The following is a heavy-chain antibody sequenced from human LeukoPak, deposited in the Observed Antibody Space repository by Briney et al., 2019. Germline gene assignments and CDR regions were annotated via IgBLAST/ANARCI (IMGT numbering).Heavy chain of an antibody. CDR2: IRYDGRNK. D-gene: IGHD1-1*01. V-gene: IGHV3-30*02. CDR3: AKADQGTPFDY. Sequence: PGGSLRLSCAASGFTFSSYGMHWVRQAPGKGLEWVAFIRYDGRNKYYADSVKGRFTVSRDNSKNTLYLQMNSLRAEDTAVYYCAKADQGTPFDYWGQGTLVTVSS. J-gene: IGHJ4*02. CDR1: GFTFSSYG.